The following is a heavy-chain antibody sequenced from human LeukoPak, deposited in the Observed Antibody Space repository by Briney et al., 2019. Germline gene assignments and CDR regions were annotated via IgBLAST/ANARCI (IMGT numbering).Heavy chain of an antibody. CDR2: ISSSSSTI. CDR3: AREYYYDSSSYYFFDY. D-gene: IGHD3-22*01. J-gene: IGHJ4*02. Sequence: GGSLRLSCAASGFTFSSYSMNWVRQAPGKGLEWVSYISSSSSTIYYADSVKGRFTISRDNAKNSLYLQMNSLRAEDTAVYYCAREYYYDSSSYYFFDYWGQGTLVTVSS. V-gene: IGHV3-48*01. CDR1: GFTFSSYS.